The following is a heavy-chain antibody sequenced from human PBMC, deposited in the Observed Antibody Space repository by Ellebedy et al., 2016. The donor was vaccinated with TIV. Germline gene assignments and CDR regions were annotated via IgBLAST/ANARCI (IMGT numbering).Heavy chain of an antibody. Sequence: GESLKISCAASGFTFSDYWMAWVRQAPGKGLEWVASINNDGSEKYYVDSVKGRFTISRDNAKNSLCLQMNSLRAEDTAVYYCARGGVVASADYWGQGTLVTVSS. CDR2: INNDGSEK. D-gene: IGHD2-21*01. CDR1: GFTFSDYW. V-gene: IGHV3-7*01. J-gene: IGHJ4*02. CDR3: ARGGVVASADY.